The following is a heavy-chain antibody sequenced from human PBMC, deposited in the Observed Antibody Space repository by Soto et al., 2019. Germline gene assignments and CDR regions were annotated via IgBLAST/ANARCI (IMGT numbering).Heavy chain of an antibody. J-gene: IGHJ5*02. V-gene: IGHV4-4*07. CDR1: GGAISTYY. Sequence: QVHLQESGPGLVKPSETLSLTCTVSGGAISTYYWTWIRQPAGKGLEWIGRIYSSGSTQYNPSLQSRVTMSLDTSNNQFSLRLTSVTAADTAVYYCARGQRFSDWFDPWGQGTLVTVSS. D-gene: IGHD3-3*01. CDR3: ARGQRFSDWFDP. CDR2: IYSSGST.